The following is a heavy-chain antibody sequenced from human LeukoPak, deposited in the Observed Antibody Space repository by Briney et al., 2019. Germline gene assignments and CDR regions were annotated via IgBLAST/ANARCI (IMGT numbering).Heavy chain of an antibody. D-gene: IGHD2-15*01. CDR2: ITPNSGGT. Sequence: ASMNVCRKASGYTFTGNHMHWVRQAPGQGLDWMRLITPNSGGTNYAQKFQGRVIMTRDTSTTTVYMELSTLRSEDTAIYYCARGYCSGGGCSVLDAFDGWGQGTMVTVSS. V-gene: IGHV1-2*02. CDR1: GYTFTGNH. J-gene: IGHJ3*01. CDR3: ARGYCSGGGCSVLDAFDG.